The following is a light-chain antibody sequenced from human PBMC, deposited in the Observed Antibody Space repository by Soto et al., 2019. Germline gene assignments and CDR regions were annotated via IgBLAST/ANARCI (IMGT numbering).Light chain of an antibody. CDR3: AAWDDSLNGHVV. V-gene: IGLV1-44*01. J-gene: IGLJ2*01. CDR2: SNN. Sequence: QSVLTQPPSASGTPGQRVTISCSGSRSNIGSNTVNWYQQLPGTAPKLLIYSNNQRPSGVPDRFSGSKSGTSASLAISGLQSEDEAVYYCAAWDDSLNGHVVFGGGIKLTVL. CDR1: RSNIGSNT.